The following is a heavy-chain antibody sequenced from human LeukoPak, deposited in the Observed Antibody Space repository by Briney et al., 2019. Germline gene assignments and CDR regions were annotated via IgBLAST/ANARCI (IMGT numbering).Heavy chain of an antibody. CDR1: GYTFTSYA. CDR3: ARPRGYNWNDAAFDI. CDR2: INAGNGNT. V-gene: IGHV1-3*01. Sequence: ASVKVSCKASGYTFTSYAMHWVRQAPGQRLEGRGGINAGNGNTKYSQKLHARVPIPRHTSASTAYMDLRRLRSEDTAVYYCARPRGYNWNDAAFDIWGQGTMVTVSS. J-gene: IGHJ3*02. D-gene: IGHD1-1*01.